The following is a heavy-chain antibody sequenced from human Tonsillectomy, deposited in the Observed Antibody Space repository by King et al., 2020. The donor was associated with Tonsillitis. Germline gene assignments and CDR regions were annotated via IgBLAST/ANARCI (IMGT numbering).Heavy chain of an antibody. Sequence: VQLVESGGGLVKPGGSLRLSCAASGVTFSSYFMNWVRQTPGKGLEWISSISSDGSYMYYAGSVKGRFTISRDNAKNLLYLQMRSLRAEDAAIYYCAREDYETDVGHWFDPWGQGTLVTVSS. V-gene: IGHV3-21*06. D-gene: IGHD4-17*01. CDR2: ISSDGSYM. CDR1: GVTFSSYF. J-gene: IGHJ5*02. CDR3: AREDYETDVGHWFDP.